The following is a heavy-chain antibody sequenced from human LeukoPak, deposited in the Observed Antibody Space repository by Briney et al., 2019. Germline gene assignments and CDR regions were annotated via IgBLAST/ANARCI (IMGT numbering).Heavy chain of an antibody. J-gene: IGHJ6*03. CDR3: ARGGLYCSSTSCQGYYYYYYIDV. D-gene: IGHD2-2*01. CDR2: IITIFGTA. CDR1: GGTFISYA. V-gene: IGHV1-69*05. Sequence: ASXKVSCKAAGGTFISYAISWVGQAPGQGLEWMGGIITIFGTAIYSQNFQARVTLTTDESTSTASMDLSSLRSEDTAVYYCARGGLYCSSTSCQGYYYYYYIDVWGKGTTVTVSS.